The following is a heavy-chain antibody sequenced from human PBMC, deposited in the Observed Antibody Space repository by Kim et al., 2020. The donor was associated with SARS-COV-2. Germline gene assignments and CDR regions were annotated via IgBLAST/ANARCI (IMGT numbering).Heavy chain of an antibody. V-gene: IGHV3-30*01. Sequence: ADSVNGRFPITRESSKNTLYLQMKSLRAEDTAVYYSARPYSGSYCGYFDYWGQGTLVTVSS. J-gene: IGHJ4*02. D-gene: IGHD1-26*01. CDR3: ARPYSGSYCGYFDY.